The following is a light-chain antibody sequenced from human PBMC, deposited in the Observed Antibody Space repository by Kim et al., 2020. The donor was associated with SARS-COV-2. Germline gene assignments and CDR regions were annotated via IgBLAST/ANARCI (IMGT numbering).Light chain of an antibody. CDR3: QSYDSSLSGYV. V-gene: IGLV1-40*01. J-gene: IGLJ1*01. CDR1: SSNIGAGYD. CDR2: GNS. Sequence: QRVTISCPGGSSNIGAGYDVHWYQQLPGTAPKLLIYGNSNRPSGVPDRFSGSKSGTSASLAITGLQAEDEADYYCQSYDSSLSGYVFGTGTKVTVL.